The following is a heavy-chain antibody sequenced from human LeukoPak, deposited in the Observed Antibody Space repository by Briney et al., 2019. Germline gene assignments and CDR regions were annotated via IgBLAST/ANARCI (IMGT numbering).Heavy chain of an antibody. CDR3: ARRQSMATITY. CDR2: ISSSGSTI. J-gene: IGHJ4*02. Sequence: GGSLRLSCAASGFTFSDYYMSWIRQAPGKGLEWISYISSSGSTIYYADSVKGRFTISRDNAKNSLYLQMNSLRAEDTAVYYCARRQSMATITYWGQGTLVTVSS. D-gene: IGHD5-24*01. CDR1: GFTFSDYY. V-gene: IGHV3-11*01.